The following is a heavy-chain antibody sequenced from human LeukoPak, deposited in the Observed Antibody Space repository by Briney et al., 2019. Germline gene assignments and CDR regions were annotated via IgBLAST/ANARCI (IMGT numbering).Heavy chain of an antibody. Sequence: EASVKVSCKASGGTFSSYAISWVRQAPGQGLEWMGGIIPIFGTANYAQKFQGRVTITTDESTSTAYMELSSLRSEDTAVYYCARDSWRGSSRAGYFDYWGQGTLVTVSS. J-gene: IGHJ4*02. D-gene: IGHD6-13*01. CDR2: IIPIFGTA. CDR3: ARDSWRGSSRAGYFDY. CDR1: GGTFSSYA. V-gene: IGHV1-69*05.